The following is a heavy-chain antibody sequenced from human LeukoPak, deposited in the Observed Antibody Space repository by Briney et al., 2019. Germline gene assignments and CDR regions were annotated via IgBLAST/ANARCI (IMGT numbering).Heavy chain of an antibody. V-gene: IGHV3-23*01. Sequence: GSLRLSCAASGFTFTTYAMSWVRQAPGKGLEWVSAISGGGVNTYYADSVKGRFTISRDNSKNTLYLQMNSPRAEDTAIYYCARDLRLAADFFDYWGQGTLVTVSS. CDR1: GFTFTTYA. CDR2: ISGGGVNT. J-gene: IGHJ4*02. CDR3: ARDLRLAADFFDY. D-gene: IGHD6-13*01.